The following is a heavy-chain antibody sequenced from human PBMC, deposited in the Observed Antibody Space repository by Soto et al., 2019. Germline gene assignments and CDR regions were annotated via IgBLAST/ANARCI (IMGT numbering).Heavy chain of an antibody. V-gene: IGHV4-59*08. CDR1: GGSISSYY. D-gene: IGHD3-9*01. CDR2: IYYSGST. J-gene: IGHJ4*02. CDR3: ASSIRYFDWLPDY. Sequence: SETLSLTCTVSGGSISSYYWSWIRQPPGKGLEWIGYIYYSGSTNYNPSLKSRVTISVDTSKNQFSLKLSSVTAADTAVYYCASSIRYFDWLPDYWGQGTLVTVSS.